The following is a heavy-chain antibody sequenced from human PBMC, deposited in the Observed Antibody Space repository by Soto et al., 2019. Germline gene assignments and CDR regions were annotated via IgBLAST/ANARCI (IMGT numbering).Heavy chain of an antibody. CDR1: GFTFSSYA. V-gene: IGHV3-23*01. D-gene: IGHD2-15*01. Sequence: PGGSLRLSCAASGFTFSSYAMSWVRQAPGRGLEWVSAISGSGGSTYYADSVKGRFTISRDNSKNTLYLQMNSLRAEDTAVYYCAKGVAGYCSGGSCYYINGMDVWGQGTTVTVSS. CDR3: AKGVAGYCSGGSCYYINGMDV. CDR2: ISGSGGST. J-gene: IGHJ6*02.